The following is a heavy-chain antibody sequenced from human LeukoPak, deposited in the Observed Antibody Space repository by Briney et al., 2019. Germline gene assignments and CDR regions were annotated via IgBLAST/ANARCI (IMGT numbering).Heavy chain of an antibody. CDR3: ASGLLGDRSYYYYRDV. D-gene: IGHD3-16*01. V-gene: IGHV1-69*04. J-gene: IGHJ6*03. CDR1: GGTFSSYA. Sequence: ASVKVSCKASGGTFSSYAISWVRQAPGQGLEWMGRIIPILGIANYAQKFQGRVTITADKSTSTAYMELSSLRSEDTAVYYCASGLLGDRSYYYYRDVWGKGTTVTVSS. CDR2: IIPILGIA.